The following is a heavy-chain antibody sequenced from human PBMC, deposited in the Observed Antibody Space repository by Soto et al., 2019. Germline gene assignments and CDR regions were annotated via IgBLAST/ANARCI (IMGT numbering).Heavy chain of an antibody. D-gene: IGHD2-2*01. CDR2: INSDGSST. J-gene: IGHJ4*02. CDR3: ARVETCSSTSCYSDFDY. CDR1: GFTFSSYW. V-gene: IGHV3-74*03. Sequence: EVQLVESGGGLVQPGGSLRLSCAASGFTFSSYWMHWVRQAPGKGLVWVSRINSDGSSTTYADSVKGRFTISRDNAKNTLYLQMTSLKAEDTAVYYCARVETCSSTSCYSDFDYWGQGTLVTVSS.